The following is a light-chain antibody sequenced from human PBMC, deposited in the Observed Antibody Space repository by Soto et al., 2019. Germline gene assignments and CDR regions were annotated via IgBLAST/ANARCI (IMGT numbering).Light chain of an antibody. CDR2: GAS. CDR1: QGINKW. Sequence: DIQMTQSPSFVSASVGDRVTITCRASQGINKWLAWYQQKPGKAPKLLIYGASSLQSGVPSRFSGSGSGTDFTLTINSLQPEDFATYYCQHANNFPRTFGGGTKVEIK. CDR3: QHANNFPRT. V-gene: IGKV1-12*01. J-gene: IGKJ4*01.